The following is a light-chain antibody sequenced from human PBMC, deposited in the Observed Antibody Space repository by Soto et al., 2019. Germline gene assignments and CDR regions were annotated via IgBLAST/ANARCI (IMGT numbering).Light chain of an antibody. J-gene: IGLJ2*01. CDR1: SSDVGGYNY. V-gene: IGLV2-11*01. Sequence: QSALTQPRSVSGSPGQSVTISCTGTSSDVGGYNYVSWYQQHPGKAPRVMIYDVSKRPSGVPDRFSGSKSGNTASLTISGLQAEDEADYHCCSYAGTNPVVFGGGTKLTVL. CDR2: DVS. CDR3: CSYAGTNPVV.